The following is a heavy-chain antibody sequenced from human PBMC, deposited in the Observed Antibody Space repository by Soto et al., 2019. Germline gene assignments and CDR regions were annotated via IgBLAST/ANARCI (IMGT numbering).Heavy chain of an antibody. CDR3: ARGTYFDY. V-gene: IGHV1-18*01. CDR1: GYTLNTYG. CDR2: ISANNDHT. Sequence: QVQLVQSGAEVKKPGASVKVSCKASGYTLNTYGITWVRQAPGQGLEWTGWISANNDHTNYPQKLQGRVTMTTGTSTSPAYMELRGLTSDDTAVYYCARGTYFDYWGQGTLVTVSS. J-gene: IGHJ4*02.